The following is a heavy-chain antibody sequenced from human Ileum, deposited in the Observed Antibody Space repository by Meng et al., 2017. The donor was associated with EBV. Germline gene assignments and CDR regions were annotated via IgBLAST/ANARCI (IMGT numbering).Heavy chain of an antibody. Sequence: QRPDAGPGLVKPSGTLSLTCAVSGGSISSSNWWSWVRQPPGKGLEWIGEIYHSGSTNYNPSLKSRVTISADKSKNQFSLNLSSVTAADTAVYYCARVGQWLPIDYWGQGTLVTVSS. CDR1: GGSISSSNW. D-gene: IGHD6-19*01. CDR3: ARVGQWLPIDY. CDR2: IYHSGST. J-gene: IGHJ4*02. V-gene: IGHV4-4*02.